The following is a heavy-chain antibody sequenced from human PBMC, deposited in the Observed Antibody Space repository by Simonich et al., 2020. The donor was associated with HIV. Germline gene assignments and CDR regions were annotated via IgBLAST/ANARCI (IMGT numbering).Heavy chain of an antibody. CDR3: ATHGPGSYSSALDI. CDR2: VNPNSCVT. CDR1: GYTFTDYN. D-gene: IGHD1-26*01. V-gene: IGHV1-2*06. Sequence: QVQLVQSGAEVKKPGASGKGSCKASGYTFTDYNLHWVRQAPGQGLEMVGRVNPNSCVTDHPQKFQGRVTMTRDKSINTAYMELSRLRSDDTAFYYCATHGPGSYSSALDIWGQGTMVTVSS. J-gene: IGHJ3*02.